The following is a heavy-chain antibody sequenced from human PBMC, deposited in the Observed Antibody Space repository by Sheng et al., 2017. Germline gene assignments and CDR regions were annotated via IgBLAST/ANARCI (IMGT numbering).Heavy chain of an antibody. D-gene: IGHD6-6*01. Sequence: QVQLVQSGAEVKKPGASVKVSCKASGYIFSGHYLHWVRQAPGEGLEWLGWLNPNSGGAHYSQKFQGRVTLMKDTSISTAYMEMNRITSDDTAIYFCARSPYSSSSYFDYWGQGTLVTVSS. CDR2: LNPNSGGA. J-gene: IGHJ4*02. CDR1: GYIFSGHY. V-gene: IGHV1-2*02. CDR3: ARSPYSSSSYFDY.